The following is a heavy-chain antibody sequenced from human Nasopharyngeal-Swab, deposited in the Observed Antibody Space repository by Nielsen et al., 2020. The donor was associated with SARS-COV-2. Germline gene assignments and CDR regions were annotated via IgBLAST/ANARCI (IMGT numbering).Heavy chain of an antibody. V-gene: IGHV3-30*03. CDR2: ISYDGSNK. J-gene: IGHJ6*02. D-gene: IGHD3-9*01. CDR3: ARVCLTGYYSAYYYGMDV. Sequence: VRQAPGKGLEWVAVISYDGSNKYYADSVKGRFTISRDNSKNTLYLQMNSLRAEDTAVYYCARVCLTGYYSAYYYGMDVWGQGTTVTVSS.